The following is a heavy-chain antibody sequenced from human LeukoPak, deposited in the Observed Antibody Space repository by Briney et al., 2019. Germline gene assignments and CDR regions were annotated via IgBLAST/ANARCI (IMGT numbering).Heavy chain of an antibody. V-gene: IGHV1-2*02. CDR2: INPNSGGT. CDR1: GYTFTGYY. J-gene: IGHJ3*02. CDR3: ARKSYIVVVPAAIRGGDAFDI. Sequence: ASVKVSCKASGYTFTGYYMHWVRQAPGQGLEWMGWINPNSGGTNYAQKFQGRVTMTRDTSISTAYMELSRLRSDDTAVYYRARKSYIVVVPAAIRGGDAFDIWGQGTMVTVSS. D-gene: IGHD2-2*02.